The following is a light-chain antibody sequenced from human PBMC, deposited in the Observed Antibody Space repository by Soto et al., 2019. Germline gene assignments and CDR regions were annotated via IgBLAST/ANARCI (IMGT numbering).Light chain of an antibody. CDR3: QLRSNWQGGT. CDR1: QSVGRY. Sequence: EIVLPQSPATLYLSTGERATLSCRASQSVGRYLGWYQHKPGQAPRLLIYDASNSAHGIPARFSGSGPGADFTLAIISLEPAEFVVYHCQLRSNWQGGTFGQGTKLDI. CDR2: DAS. J-gene: IGKJ2*01. V-gene: IGKV3D-11*02.